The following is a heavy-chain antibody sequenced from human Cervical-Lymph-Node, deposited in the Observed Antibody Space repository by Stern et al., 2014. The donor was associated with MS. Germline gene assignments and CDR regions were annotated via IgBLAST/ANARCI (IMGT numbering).Heavy chain of an antibody. V-gene: IGHV4-39*02. CDR1: GGSITNRDY. Sequence: QVQLQESGPGLVKPSETLSLTCTVSGGSITNRDYWGWIRQSPGKGLEWIGSVYYSGITYYRPSLKSRATISIDTSRNPFFLRLNSVTATDTAVYFCARGVTAVTNYVPNWCFDLWGRGTLVTVSS. D-gene: IGHD4-11*01. J-gene: IGHJ2*01. CDR3: ARGVTAVTNYVPNWCFDL. CDR2: VYYSGIT.